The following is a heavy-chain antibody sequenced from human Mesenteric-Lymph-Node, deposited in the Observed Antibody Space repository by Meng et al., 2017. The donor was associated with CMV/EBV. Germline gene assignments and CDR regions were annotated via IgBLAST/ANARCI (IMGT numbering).Heavy chain of an antibody. J-gene: IGHJ4*02. CDR3: ANDVASAYYAFWSGYLYYFDS. D-gene: IGHD3-3*01. Sequence: GESLKISCAASGFTFSSYAMHWVRQAPGKGLEWVAVISYDGSNKYYADSVKGRFTISRDNSKNTLYLQMNSLRVEDTAVYYCANDVASAYYAFWSGYLYYFDSWGQGTLVTVSS. V-gene: IGHV3-30*04. CDR2: ISYDGSNK. CDR1: GFTFSSYA.